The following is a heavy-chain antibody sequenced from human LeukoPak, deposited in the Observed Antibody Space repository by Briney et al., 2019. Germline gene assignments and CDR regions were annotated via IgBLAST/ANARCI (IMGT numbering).Heavy chain of an antibody. CDR1: GDSVSSKNGA. CDR3: ARDVGTSGCYTFDY. Sequence: SQTLSLTCAISGDSVSSKNGAWNWIRQSPSRGLEWLGRTCYRSKWYDDYAESLKGRITISPDTSKNQFSLQLNSVTPEDTAVYYCARDVGTSGCYTFDYWGKGTLVTVSS. CDR2: TCYRSKWYD. J-gene: IGHJ4*02. V-gene: IGHV6-1*01. D-gene: IGHD6-19*01.